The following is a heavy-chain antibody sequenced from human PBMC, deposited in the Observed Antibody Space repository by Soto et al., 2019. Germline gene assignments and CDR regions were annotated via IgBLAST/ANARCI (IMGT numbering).Heavy chain of an antibody. D-gene: IGHD2-21*01. CDR1: GYTFTSYA. Sequence: QVQLVQSGAEVKKPGASVKVSCKASGYTFTSYAMHWVRQAPGQRLEWMGWINAGNGNTKYSQKFQGRVTFTRDTSASTAYMELSSLRSEDTAVYYCATLVPIDYWGQGTLVTVSS. J-gene: IGHJ4*02. CDR2: INAGNGNT. CDR3: ATLVPIDY. V-gene: IGHV1-3*01.